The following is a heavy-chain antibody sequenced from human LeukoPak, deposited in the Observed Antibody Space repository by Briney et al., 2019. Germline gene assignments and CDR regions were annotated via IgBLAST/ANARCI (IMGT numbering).Heavy chain of an antibody. CDR2: IYTSGST. CDR3: ARDGVENSSWYPLDS. CDR1: GGSITPYH. V-gene: IGHV4-4*07. Sequence: TSETLSLTCTVSGGSITPYHWSWVRQPAGEGLEWIGRIYTSGSTNYKPSLKSRVTMSVDTSKNQFSLKLTSVTAADTAVYYCARDGVENSSWYPLDSWGPGTLVTVSS. J-gene: IGHJ4*02. D-gene: IGHD6-13*01.